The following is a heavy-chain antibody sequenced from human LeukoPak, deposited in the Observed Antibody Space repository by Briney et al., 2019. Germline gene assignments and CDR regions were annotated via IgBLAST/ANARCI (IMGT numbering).Heavy chain of an antibody. CDR1: GFTFSTYA. D-gene: IGHD3-10*01. Sequence: PGGSLRLSCAASGFTFSTYAMTWVRQAPGKGLEWVSLISGTGGSTYYADSVKGRFTISRDNSKNTLYLQMNSLRAEDTAVYYCAKGIRIGHGEDYWGQGTLVTVSS. CDR3: AKGIRIGHGEDY. CDR2: ISGTGGST. V-gene: IGHV3-23*01. J-gene: IGHJ4*02.